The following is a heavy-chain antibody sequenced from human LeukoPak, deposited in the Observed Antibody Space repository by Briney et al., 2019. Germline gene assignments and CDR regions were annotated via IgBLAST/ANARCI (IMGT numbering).Heavy chain of an antibody. CDR1: GLTFSDYY. CDR2: MGSSSTGT. D-gene: IGHD5-12*01. CDR3: ASGWGYASY. V-gene: IGHV3-11*03. Sequence: GGSLRLSCAASGLTFSDYYMTWIRQAPGKGLEWVSYMGSSSTGTTYSGSVRGRFTIFRDSAKNSLYLQMNSLRAEDTAVYFCASGWGYASYWGQGALVTVS. J-gene: IGHJ4*02.